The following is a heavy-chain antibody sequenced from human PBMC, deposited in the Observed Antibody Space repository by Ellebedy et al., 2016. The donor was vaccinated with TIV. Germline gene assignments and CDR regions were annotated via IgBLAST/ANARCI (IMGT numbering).Heavy chain of an antibody. Sequence: PGGSLRLSCAASGFTFTSYAMHWVRQAPGKGLEWVAVISYNGNNEYYTDSVRGRSTISRDNSKRTLFLQMDTLSAEDTAVYYCAGAPAGIVYWYFELWGRGTLVTVSS. V-gene: IGHV3-30-3*01. CDR1: GFTFTSYA. J-gene: IGHJ2*01. CDR2: ISYNGNNE. D-gene: IGHD6-13*01. CDR3: AGAPAGIVYWYFEL.